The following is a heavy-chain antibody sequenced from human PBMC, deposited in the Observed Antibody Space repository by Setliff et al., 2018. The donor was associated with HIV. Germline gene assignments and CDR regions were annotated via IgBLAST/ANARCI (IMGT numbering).Heavy chain of an antibody. CDR3: AREIWGQVAHVPYGMDV. J-gene: IGHJ6*02. D-gene: IGHD5-12*01. V-gene: IGHV4-59*12. Sequence: SETLSLTCTVSGGSISSYYWSWIRQPPGKGLEWIGYIYHSGNTYYNPSLKSRVSISVDRSKNQFSLKVRYVTAADTAIYYCAREIWGQVAHVPYGMDVWGQGTTVTVSS. CDR2: IYHSGNT. CDR1: GGSISSYY.